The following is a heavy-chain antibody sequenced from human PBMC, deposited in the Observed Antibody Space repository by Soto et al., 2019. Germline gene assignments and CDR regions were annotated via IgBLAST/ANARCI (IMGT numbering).Heavy chain of an antibody. Sequence: QVQLQESGPGLVKPSETLSLTCTVSGGSISSYYWSWIRQPPGKGLEWIGYIYYSGSTNYNPSLKSRVTISVDTSKNQSSLKLSSVTAADTAVYYCARAYGDYGYYYGMDVWGQGTTVTVSS. CDR3: ARAYGDYGYYYGMDV. J-gene: IGHJ6*02. V-gene: IGHV4-59*01. D-gene: IGHD4-17*01. CDR2: IYYSGST. CDR1: GGSISSYY.